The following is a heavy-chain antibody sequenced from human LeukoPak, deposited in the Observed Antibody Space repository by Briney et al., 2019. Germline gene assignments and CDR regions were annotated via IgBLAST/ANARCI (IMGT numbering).Heavy chain of an antibody. CDR2: MNPNSGNT. V-gene: IGHV1-8*01. CDR3: ARLYSGSPRGYYYYIDV. D-gene: IGHD1-26*01. Sequence: ASVKVSCKASGYTFTSYDINWVRQATGQGLEWMRWMNPNSGNTGYAQKFQGRVTMTRNTSISTAYMELSSLRSEDTAVYYCARLYSGSPRGYYYYIDVWGKGTTVTVSS. CDR1: GYTFTSYD. J-gene: IGHJ6*03.